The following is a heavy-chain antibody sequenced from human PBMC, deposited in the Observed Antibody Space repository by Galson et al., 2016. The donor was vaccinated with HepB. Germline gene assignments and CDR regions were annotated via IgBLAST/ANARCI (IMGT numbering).Heavy chain of an antibody. CDR3: ARWRHDVKQLDH. CDR1: GYSFTSYD. CDR2: MNPDSIYT. Sequence: SVKVSCKASGYSFTSYDINWVRQAPGQGLEWMGWMNPDSIYTGFSQNVRYAHNFQVRVTMTKDTSTSTAYMELSSLTSEDSAVYYCARWRHDVKQLDHWGQGSLGTVSS. D-gene: IGHD1-1*01. J-gene: IGHJ4*02. V-gene: IGHV1-8*01.